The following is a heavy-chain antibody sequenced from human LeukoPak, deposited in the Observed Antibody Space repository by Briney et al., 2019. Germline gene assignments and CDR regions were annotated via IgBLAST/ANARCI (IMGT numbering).Heavy chain of an antibody. J-gene: IGHJ3*02. CDR3: ARDRKDDFIPDAFDI. CDR2: FYSSVST. V-gene: IGHV4-4*07. D-gene: IGHD3-3*01. Sequence: PSETLSLTCTVSGGSISSYYWNWIRQSAGKGLEWIGRFYSSVSTDYNPSLKRRVTMSVDTSKNQFSLKLSSVTAADTAVYYCARDRKDDFIPDAFDIWGQGTMVTVSS. CDR1: GGSISSYY.